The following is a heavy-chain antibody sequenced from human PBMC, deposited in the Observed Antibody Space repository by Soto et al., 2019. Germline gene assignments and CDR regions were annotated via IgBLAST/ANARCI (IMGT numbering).Heavy chain of an antibody. V-gene: IGHV4-38-2*01. Sequence: SETLSLTCGVSGFSIQTSYFWGWLRQPPGKGLEWIGRISHSGRAISHPSFASRATISLDTTNNAFSLTLKSVTAADTAVYYCARGRSFRLVGAPLDSRGQGTLVTVSS. J-gene: IGHJ4*02. CDR1: GFSIQTSYF. CDR2: ISHSGRA. D-gene: IGHD3-16*02. CDR3: ARGRSFRLVGAPLDS.